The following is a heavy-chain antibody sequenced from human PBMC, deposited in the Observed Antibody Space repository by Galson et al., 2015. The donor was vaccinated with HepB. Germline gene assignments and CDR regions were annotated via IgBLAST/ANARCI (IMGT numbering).Heavy chain of an antibody. CDR2: ISSGGST. Sequence: SLRLSCAASGFTFSSYSMNWVRQAPGKGLEWVSGISSGGSTYYADSVKGRLTISRDNSKDTLHLQMNSLRVEDTAVYYCANAREKSSRNGMDVWGQGTTVTVSS. J-gene: IGHJ6*02. V-gene: IGHV3-23*01. CDR1: GFTFSSYS. D-gene: IGHD5/OR15-5a*01. CDR3: ANAREKSSRNGMDV.